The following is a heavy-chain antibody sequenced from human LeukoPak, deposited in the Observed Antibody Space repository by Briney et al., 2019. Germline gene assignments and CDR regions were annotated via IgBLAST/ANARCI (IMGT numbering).Heavy chain of an antibody. Sequence: SETLSLTCTVSGGSHSSSTYYWGWIRQPPGKGLEWIGSIYYSGSTYYNPSLKSRVTISVDTSKNQFSLKLSSVTAADTAVYYCARRGSSGRAFHIWGQGTMVTVSS. V-gene: IGHV4-39*01. CDR3: ARRGSSGRAFHI. CDR1: GGSHSSSTYY. CDR2: IYYSGST. J-gene: IGHJ3*02. D-gene: IGHD6-19*01.